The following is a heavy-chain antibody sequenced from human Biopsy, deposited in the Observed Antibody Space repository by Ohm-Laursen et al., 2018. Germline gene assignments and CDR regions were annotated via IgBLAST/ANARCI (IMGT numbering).Heavy chain of an antibody. CDR1: GGSFTGHY. V-gene: IGHV4-59*11. Sequence: TLSLTCTVSGGSFTGHYWSWIWQPPGKGLEWIGHISYTGYTSYKSSLKSRVTISLDTSRKHFSLRLTSLAAADAAVYYCARGSNEYGGLYFPHWGQGTLVTVSS. CDR2: ISYTGYT. J-gene: IGHJ1*01. D-gene: IGHD4-23*01. CDR3: ARGSNEYGGLYFPH.